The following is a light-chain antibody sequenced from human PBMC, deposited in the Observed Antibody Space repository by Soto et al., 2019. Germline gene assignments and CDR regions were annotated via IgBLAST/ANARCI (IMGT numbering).Light chain of an antibody. CDR2: SNN. CDR1: SSNIGSNT. Sequence: VLTQPPSASGTPGQRVTISCSGSSSNIGSNTVNWYQQLPGTAPKLLIYSNNQRPSGVPDRFSGSKSGTSASLAISGLQSEDEADYYCAAWDDSLNANYVFGTGTKLTVL. V-gene: IGLV1-44*01. CDR3: AAWDDSLNANYV. J-gene: IGLJ1*01.